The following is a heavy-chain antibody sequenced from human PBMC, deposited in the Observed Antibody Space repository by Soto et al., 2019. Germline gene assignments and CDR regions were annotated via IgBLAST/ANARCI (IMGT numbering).Heavy chain of an antibody. D-gene: IGHD4-4*01. J-gene: IGHJ6*02. CDR3: AKKEGNDYSNYASNEYYYGMDV. CDR2: IKSKTDGGTT. CDR1: GFTFTNAW. Sequence: PGGSLRLSCAASGFTFTNAWINWVRQAPGRGLEWVGRIKSKTDGGTTDYAEPVKGRFAISRDDSNNMVYLQMNSLKIEDTAVYYCAKKEGNDYSNYASNEYYYGMDVWGQGTTVTVSS. V-gene: IGHV3-15*07.